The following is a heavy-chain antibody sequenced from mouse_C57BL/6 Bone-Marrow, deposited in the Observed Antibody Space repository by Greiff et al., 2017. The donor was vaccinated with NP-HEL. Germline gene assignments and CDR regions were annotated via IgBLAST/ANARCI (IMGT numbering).Heavy chain of an antibody. V-gene: IGHV2-3*01. CDR3: ANWDEAMDY. J-gene: IGHJ4*01. D-gene: IGHD4-1*01. Sequence: VKVVESGPGLVAPSQRLSITCTVSGFSLTSYGVSWVRQPPGKGLEWLGVIWGDGSTNYHSALISRLSISKDNSKSQVFLKLNRLQTDDTATYYCANWDEAMDYWGQGTSVTVSA. CDR2: IWGDGST. CDR1: GFSLTSYG.